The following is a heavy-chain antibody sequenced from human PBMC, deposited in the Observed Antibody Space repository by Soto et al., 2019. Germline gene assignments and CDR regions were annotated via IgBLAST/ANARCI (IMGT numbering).Heavy chain of an antibody. CDR2: ISGSGGST. CDR3: AKDPRKYYYDSSGYYSPTYYYYGRDV. J-gene: IGHJ6*01. CDR1: GFTFSSYA. Sequence: GGSLRLSCAASGFTFSSYAMSWVRQAPGKGLEWVSAISGSGGSTYYADSVKGRFTISRDNSKNTLYLQMNSLRAEDTAVYYCAKDPRKYYYDSSGYYSPTYYYYGRDVWGQGTTVTVSS. V-gene: IGHV3-23*01. D-gene: IGHD3-22*01.